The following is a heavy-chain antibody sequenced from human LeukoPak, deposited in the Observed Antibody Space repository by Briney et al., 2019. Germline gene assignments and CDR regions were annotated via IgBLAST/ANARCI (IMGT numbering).Heavy chain of an antibody. CDR2: ISAYNANT. CDR3: ARSYDSTYYMDV. Sequence: ASVKVSCKASGYTFTSYGISWVRQAPGQGREWIGWISAYNANTNYAQNLQGRVTMTTDTSTNTAYMELRSLRSDDTAVYYCARSYDSTYYMDVWGKGTTVTVSS. CDR1: GYTFTSYG. V-gene: IGHV1-18*01. D-gene: IGHD3-22*01. J-gene: IGHJ6*03.